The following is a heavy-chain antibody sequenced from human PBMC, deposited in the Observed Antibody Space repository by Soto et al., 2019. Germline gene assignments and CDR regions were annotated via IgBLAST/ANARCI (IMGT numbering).Heavy chain of an antibody. CDR2: ISGSGGST. D-gene: IGHD5-18*01. CDR1: GFTFSSYA. CDR3: AKDLRQLWVFDY. V-gene: IGHV3-23*01. J-gene: IGHJ4*02. Sequence: EVQLLESGEGLVQPGGSLRLSCAASGFTFSSYAMSWVRQAPGKGLEWVSAISGSGGSTYYADSVKGRFTISRDNSKNTLYLQMNSLRAEDTAVYYCAKDLRQLWVFDYWGQGTLVTVSS.